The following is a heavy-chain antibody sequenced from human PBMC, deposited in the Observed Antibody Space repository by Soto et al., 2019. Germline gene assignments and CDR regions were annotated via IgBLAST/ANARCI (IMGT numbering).Heavy chain of an antibody. D-gene: IGHD2-8*02. CDR1: GFTLTNQG. Sequence: GGSLRLSCEVSGFTLTNQGVHWVRQAPGKGLEWVAVISNDGSNKYYDSVKGRFTISRDNSKNTVYLQMDSLRLEDTAVYYRAKDRTNTWSFDYWGQGTLVTVS. CDR2: ISNDGSNK. V-gene: IGHV3-30*18. CDR3: AKDRTNTWSFDY. J-gene: IGHJ4*02.